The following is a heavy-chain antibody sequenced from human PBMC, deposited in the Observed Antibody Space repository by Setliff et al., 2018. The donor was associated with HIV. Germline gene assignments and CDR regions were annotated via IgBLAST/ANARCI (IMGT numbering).Heavy chain of an antibody. D-gene: IGHD3-3*01. J-gene: IGHJ5*02. CDR2: ISSSGSTI. Sequence: GGSLRLSCAASGFTFSTYSMNWVRQAPGKGPEWVSYISSSGSTIYYADSVKGRFTISRDNAKNSLYLQMNSLRAEDTAVYYCARERVLETYYNFWSGSGHWFDPWGQGTLVTVSS. CDR3: ARERVLETYYNFWSGSGHWFDP. V-gene: IGHV3-48*03. CDR1: GFTFSTYS.